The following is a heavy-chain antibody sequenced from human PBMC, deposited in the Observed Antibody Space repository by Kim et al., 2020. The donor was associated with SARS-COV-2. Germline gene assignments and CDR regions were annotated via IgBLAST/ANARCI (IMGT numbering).Heavy chain of an antibody. CDR1: GGSISSYY. D-gene: IGHD3-10*01. V-gene: IGHV4-59*08. J-gene: IGHJ6*02. CDR3: ARRAGSAPRWYYGMDG. Sequence: SETLSLTCTVSGGSISSYYWSWIRQPPGKGLEWIGYIYYSGSTNYNPSLKSRVTISVDTSKNQFSLKLSSVTAADTAVYYCARRAGSAPRWYYGMDGWG. CDR2: IYYSGST.